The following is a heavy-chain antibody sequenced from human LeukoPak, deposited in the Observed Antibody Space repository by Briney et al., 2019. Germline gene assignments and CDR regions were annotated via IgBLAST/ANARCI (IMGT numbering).Heavy chain of an antibody. CDR2: IYTSGST. Sequence: KPSETLSLTCTVSGGSISSSSYYWSWIRQPAGKGLEWIGRIYTSGSTNYNPSLKSRVTISVDTSKNQFSLKLSSVTAADTAVYYCARAGYCSSTSCYIASPDAFDIWGQGTMVTVSS. V-gene: IGHV4-61*02. CDR1: GGSISSSSYY. J-gene: IGHJ3*02. CDR3: ARAGYCSSTSCYIASPDAFDI. D-gene: IGHD2-2*02.